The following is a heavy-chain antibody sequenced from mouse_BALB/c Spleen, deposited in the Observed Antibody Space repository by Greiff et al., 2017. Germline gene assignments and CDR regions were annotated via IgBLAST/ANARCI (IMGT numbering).Heavy chain of an antibody. CDR1: GFTFSDYY. CDR3: ARGGGYYEMDD. Sequence: EVQVVESGGGLVKPGGSLKLSCAASGFTFSDYYMYWVRQTPEKRLEWVATISDGGSYTYYPDSVKGRFTISRDNAKNNLYLQMSSLKSEDTAMYYCARGGGYYEMDDWGQGTSVTVSS. J-gene: IGHJ4*01. CDR2: ISDGGSYT. V-gene: IGHV5-4*02.